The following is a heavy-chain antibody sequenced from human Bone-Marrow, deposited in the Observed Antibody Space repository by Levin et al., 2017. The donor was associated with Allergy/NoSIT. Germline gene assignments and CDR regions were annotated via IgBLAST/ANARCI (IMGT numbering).Heavy chain of an antibody. CDR1: GFTFSSYE. CDR3: ARDLLRYDFWTYKGGFDY. J-gene: IGHJ4*02. V-gene: IGHV3-48*03. Sequence: PGGSLRLSCAASGFTFSSYEMNWVRQAPGKGLEWVSYISSSGSTIYYADSVKGRFTISRDNAKNSLYLQMNSLRAEDTAVYYCARDLLRYDFWTYKGGFDYWGQGTLVTVSS. CDR2: ISSSGSTI. D-gene: IGHD3-3*01.